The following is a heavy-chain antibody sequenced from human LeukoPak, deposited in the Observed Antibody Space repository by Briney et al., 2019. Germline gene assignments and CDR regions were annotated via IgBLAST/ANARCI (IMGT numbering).Heavy chain of an antibody. J-gene: IGHJ6*03. V-gene: IGHV1-2*02. Sequence: ASVKVSCKASGYTFTGSYMHWVRQAPGQGLEWMGWINLNSGGTNYAQKFQGRVTMTRDTSISTAYMELSRLRSDDTAVYYCAREGLDIAARPDYYYYYYMDVWGKGTTVTVSS. CDR3: AREGLDIAARPDYYYYYYMDV. D-gene: IGHD6-6*01. CDR1: GYTFTGSY. CDR2: INLNSGGT.